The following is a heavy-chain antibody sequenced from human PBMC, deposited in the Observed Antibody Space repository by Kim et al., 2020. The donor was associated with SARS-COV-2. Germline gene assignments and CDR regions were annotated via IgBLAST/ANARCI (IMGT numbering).Heavy chain of an antibody. CDR1: GFSLTTNGVG. CDR2: IYLDDDN. J-gene: IGHJ4*02. V-gene: IGHV2-5*02. Sequence: SGPTLVNPTQTLTLTCTFSGFSLTTNGVGVGWIRQPPGKALEWLALIYLDDDNRYSPSLKSRLTITKDTSKNQVVLTMTNMDPVDTATYYCAHIPSSGWYSDYWGQGTLVTVSS. D-gene: IGHD6-19*01. CDR3: AHIPSSGWYSDY.